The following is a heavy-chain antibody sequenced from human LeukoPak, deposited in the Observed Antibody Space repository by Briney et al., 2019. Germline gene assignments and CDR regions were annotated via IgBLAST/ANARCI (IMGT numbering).Heavy chain of an antibody. D-gene: IGHD3-9*01. CDR1: GGSISSSGYY. CDR3: ARRGYDILTGYYYIDY. V-gene: IGHV4-39*01. Sequence: PSETLSLTCTASGGSISSSGYYWGWIRQPPGKGLEWIASINYSGTTYYNPSLKSRVTISEDRSKNQFSLKLSSVTAADTAVYYCARRGYDILTGYYYIDYWGQGTLVTVSS. CDR2: INYSGTT. J-gene: IGHJ4*02.